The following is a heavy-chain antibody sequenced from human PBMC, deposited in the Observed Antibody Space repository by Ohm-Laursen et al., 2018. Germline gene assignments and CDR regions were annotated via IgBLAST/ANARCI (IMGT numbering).Heavy chain of an antibody. CDR3: ARVGGAGYSYGYVLDY. J-gene: IGHJ4*02. CDR2: IYYSGST. D-gene: IGHD5-18*01. Sequence: SGTLSLTCTVSGGSISSGGYYWSWIRPHPGKGLEWIGYIYYSGSTYYNPSLKSRVTISEDRSKNQFSLKLSSVTAADTAVYYRARVGGAGYSYGYVLDYWGQGTLVTVSS. CDR1: GGSISSGGYY. V-gene: IGHV4-61*08.